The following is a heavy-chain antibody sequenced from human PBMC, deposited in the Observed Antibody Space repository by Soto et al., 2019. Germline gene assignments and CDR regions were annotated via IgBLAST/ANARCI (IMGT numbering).Heavy chain of an antibody. CDR1: GFTFSSYS. J-gene: IGHJ4*02. CDR2: ISSSSSYI. Sequence: GSLRLSCAASGFTFSSYSMNWVRQAPGKGLEWVSSISSSSSYIYYADSVKGRFTISRDNAKNSLYLQMNSLRAEDTAVYYCARDPGYYYDSSGYYSAVDYWGQGTLVTVSS. CDR3: ARDPGYYYDSSGYYSAVDY. D-gene: IGHD3-22*01. V-gene: IGHV3-21*01.